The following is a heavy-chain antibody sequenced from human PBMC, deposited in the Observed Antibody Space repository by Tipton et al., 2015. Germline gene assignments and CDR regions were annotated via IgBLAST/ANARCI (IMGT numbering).Heavy chain of an antibody. CDR3: VRRARRVGSHSYPYYFDY. CDR1: GYIFTSFW. D-gene: IGHD1-26*01. J-gene: IGHJ4*02. Sequence: QTGAEVKKPGESLKISCKGSGYIFTSFWIGWVRQMPGKGLEWMGTIYPGDSEPRYNPSFQGQVTISSDKSLTTAYLQSRSLKASDTAMYYCVRRARRVGSHSYPYYFDYWGQGTLVPVSS. V-gene: IGHV5-51*01. CDR2: IYPGDSEP.